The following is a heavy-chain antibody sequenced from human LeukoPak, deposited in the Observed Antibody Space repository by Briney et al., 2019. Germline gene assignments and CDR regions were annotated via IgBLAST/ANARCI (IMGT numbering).Heavy chain of an antibody. CDR2: ISSSGSTI. V-gene: IGHV3-48*03. CDR3: ARDLRVVITGSFDS. CDR1: GFTFSSHE. J-gene: IGHJ4*02. Sequence: GGSLRLSCAASGFTFSSHEMNWVRQAPGKGLEWVSYISSSGSTIYYADSAKGRFTISRDNAKNSLYLQMNSLRAEDTALYYCARDLRVVITGSFDSWGQGTLVTVSS. D-gene: IGHD3-22*01.